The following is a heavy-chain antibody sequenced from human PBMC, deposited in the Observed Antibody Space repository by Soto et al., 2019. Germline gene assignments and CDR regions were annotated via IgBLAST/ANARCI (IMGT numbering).Heavy chain of an antibody. CDR1: GGSISSSSYY. J-gene: IGHJ6*02. V-gene: IGHV4-39*01. Sequence: PSETLSLTCTVSGGSISSSSYYWGWIRQPPGKGLEWIGSIYYSGSTYYNPSLKSRVTISVDTSNNQFSLKLSSVTAADTAVYYCARLWYYGMDVWGQGTTVTVSS. CDR3: ARLWYYGMDV. CDR2: IYYSGST.